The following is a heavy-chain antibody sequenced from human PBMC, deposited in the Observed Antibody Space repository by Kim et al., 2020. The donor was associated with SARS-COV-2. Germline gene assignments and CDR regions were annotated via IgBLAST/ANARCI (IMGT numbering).Heavy chain of an antibody. D-gene: IGHD6-19*01. J-gene: IGHJ6*02. V-gene: IGHV3-73*01. CDR1: GFKFNDAT. Sequence: GGSLRLSCSTFGFKFNDATIHWVRQASGKGLSFVFRILTTPTNYSPSYASSVKGRFAISRDDSKATAYLQLNTLKIEDTATYFCCSGLSPYFYYGMDVWCQGPTVTGSS. CDR3: CSGLSPYFYYGMDV. CDR2: ILTTPTNYSP.